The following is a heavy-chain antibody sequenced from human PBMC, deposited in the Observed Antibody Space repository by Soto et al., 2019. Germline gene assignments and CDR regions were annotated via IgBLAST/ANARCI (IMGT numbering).Heavy chain of an antibody. CDR2: IYSGGSK. J-gene: IGHJ4*02. Sequence: GGSLRLSCAASGFTVSSNYMSWVRQAPGKGLEWVSVIYSGGSKYYADSVKGRFTISRDNSKNTLYLQMNSLRAEDTAVYYCARGDGRFGELSFDYWGQGTLVTVSS. V-gene: IGHV3-66*01. CDR1: GFTVSSNY. CDR3: ARGDGRFGELSFDY. D-gene: IGHD3-10*01.